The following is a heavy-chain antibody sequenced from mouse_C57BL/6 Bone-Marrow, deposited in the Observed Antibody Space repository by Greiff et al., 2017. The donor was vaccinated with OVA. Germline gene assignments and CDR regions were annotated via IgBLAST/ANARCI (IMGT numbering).Heavy chain of an antibody. Sequence: EVQLQQSGPVLVKPGASVKMSCKASGYTFTDYYMNWVKQSHGKSLEWIGVINPYNGGTSYNQKFKGKATLTVDKSSSTAYMELNSLTSEDSVVYYCAREGDYDEWFAYWGQGTLVTVSA. J-gene: IGHJ3*01. CDR1: GYTFTDYY. CDR2: INPYNGGT. D-gene: IGHD2-4*01. V-gene: IGHV1-19*01. CDR3: AREGDYDEWFAY.